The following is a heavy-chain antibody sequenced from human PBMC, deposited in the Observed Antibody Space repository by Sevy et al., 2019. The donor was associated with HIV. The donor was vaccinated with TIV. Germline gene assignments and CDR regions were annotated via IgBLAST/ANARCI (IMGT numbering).Heavy chain of an antibody. Sequence: SETLSLTCTVSGGSITSLYWNWIRQPPGKGLEWFANINYNGHLNYNPSLKSRVTLSLDTSKNQFSLRLSSVTAADTAMYYCAGENAWGRGYSWGQGTLVTVSS. CDR2: INYNGHL. D-gene: IGHD1-26*01. CDR1: GGSITSLY. V-gene: IGHV4-59*08. CDR3: AGENAWGRGYS. J-gene: IGHJ4*02.